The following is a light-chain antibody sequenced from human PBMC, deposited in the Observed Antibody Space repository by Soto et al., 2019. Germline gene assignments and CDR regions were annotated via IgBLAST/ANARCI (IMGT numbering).Light chain of an antibody. Sequence: EIVMTQSPATLSVSPGERATLSCRASQSVSRNLAWYQQKPGQAPRLLIYGASPRATGIPARCSGSGSGTEFTLTISSLQSEDFVVYYGQQDNNWPRTFGQGTKVEIK. J-gene: IGKJ1*01. CDR1: QSVSRN. CDR3: QQDNNWPRT. CDR2: GAS. V-gene: IGKV3-15*01.